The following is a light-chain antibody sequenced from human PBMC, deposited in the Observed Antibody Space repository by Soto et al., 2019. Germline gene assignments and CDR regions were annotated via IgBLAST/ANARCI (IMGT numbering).Light chain of an antibody. V-gene: IGKV1-33*01. CDR1: RDIGKY. Sequence: DIQMTQSPSSLSASVGDRVTITCQASRDIGKYLNWFQEKPGKAPKLLIYDASNLQTGVPSRFSGSGSGTDFTFTISSLQPEDFAEYYCQRYDSLPPTFGQGTRLEIK. CDR3: QRYDSLPPT. J-gene: IGKJ5*01. CDR2: DAS.